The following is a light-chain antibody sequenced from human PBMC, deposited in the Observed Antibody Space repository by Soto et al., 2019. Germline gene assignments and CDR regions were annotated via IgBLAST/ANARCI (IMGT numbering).Light chain of an antibody. Sequence: QSALTRPASVSGSPGQSITISCTGESSDIGNYNLVSWYQQHPGKAPKLMIYEGNERPSGVSNRFSGSKSGNTASLTISGLQAEDEADYYCCSYAGSLVFGGGTKLTVL. V-gene: IGLV2-23*01. CDR3: CSYAGSLV. CDR1: SSDIGNYNL. J-gene: IGLJ2*01. CDR2: EGN.